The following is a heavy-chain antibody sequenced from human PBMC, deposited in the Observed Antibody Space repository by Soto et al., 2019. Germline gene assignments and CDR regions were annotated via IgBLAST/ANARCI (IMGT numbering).Heavy chain of an antibody. CDR2: IYWDDDK. CDR1: GFSLSTSGVA. D-gene: IGHD3-16*01. Sequence: QITLKESAPTLVKPTQTLTLTCTFSGFSLSTSGVAVGWIRQPPGKALEWLAVIYWDDDKSYTPSLKSRLTLTKDATKSPVVLTVTNMDPVDTSTYYCAHAITYTGGWFQNWFDPWGQGTLVTVSS. J-gene: IGHJ5*02. CDR3: AHAITYTGGWFQNWFDP. V-gene: IGHV2-5*02.